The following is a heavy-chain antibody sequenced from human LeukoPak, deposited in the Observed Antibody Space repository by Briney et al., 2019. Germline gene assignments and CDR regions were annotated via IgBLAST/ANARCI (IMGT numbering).Heavy chain of an antibody. Sequence: KPSETLSLTCHVSGGSLSSYYWSWIRQPPGKGLEYIGYIYYSGSSGSYNPSLKSRVTISVDTSKNQFSLKLSSVTAADTAVYYCARVGDFWRGYYDYWGQGTLVTVSS. J-gene: IGHJ4*02. CDR3: ARVGDFWRGYYDY. CDR1: GGSLSSYY. CDR2: IYYSGSS. V-gene: IGHV4-59*01. D-gene: IGHD3-3*01.